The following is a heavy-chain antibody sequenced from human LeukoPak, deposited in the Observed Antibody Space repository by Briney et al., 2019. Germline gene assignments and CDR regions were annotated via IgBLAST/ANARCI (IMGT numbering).Heavy chain of an antibody. CDR3: AGGDIVATTNFDY. D-gene: IGHD5-12*01. CDR2: ISSSGSTI. Sequence: GGSLRLSRAASGFTFSDNYMSWIRQAPGKGLEWVSYISSSGSTIYYADSVKGRFTISRDNAKNSLYLQMNSLRAEDTAVYYCAGGDIVATTNFDYWGQGTLVTVSS. J-gene: IGHJ4*02. V-gene: IGHV3-11*01. CDR1: GFTFSDNY.